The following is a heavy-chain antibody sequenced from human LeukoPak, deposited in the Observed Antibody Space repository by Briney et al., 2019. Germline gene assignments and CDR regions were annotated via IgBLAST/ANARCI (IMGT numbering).Heavy chain of an antibody. Sequence: SETLSLTCKVSGGSISTSSYYWGWIRQPPGKGLEWIGSIYYSGSTYYNPSLKSRVTISVDTSKNQFSLKLSSVTAADTAVYYCARPRYTSSWYRNAFDIWGQGTMVTVSS. V-gene: IGHV4-39*01. CDR2: IYYSGST. D-gene: IGHD6-13*01. J-gene: IGHJ3*02. CDR1: GGSISTSSYY. CDR3: ARPRYTSSWYRNAFDI.